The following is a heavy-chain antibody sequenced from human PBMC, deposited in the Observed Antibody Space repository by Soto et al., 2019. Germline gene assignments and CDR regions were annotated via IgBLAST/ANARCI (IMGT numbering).Heavy chain of an antibody. D-gene: IGHD2-2*01. CDR2: TYYRSKWYN. J-gene: IGHJ3*02. CDR3: ARVLGQTGYCSSTSCHDAFDI. V-gene: IGHV6-1*01. CDR1: GDSVSSNSAA. Sequence: SQTLSLTCAISGDSVSSNSAAWNWIRQSPSRGLELLGRTYYRSKWYNDYAVSVKSRITINPDTSKNQFSLQLNSVTPEDTAVYYCARVLGQTGYCSSTSCHDAFDIWGQGTMVTVSS.